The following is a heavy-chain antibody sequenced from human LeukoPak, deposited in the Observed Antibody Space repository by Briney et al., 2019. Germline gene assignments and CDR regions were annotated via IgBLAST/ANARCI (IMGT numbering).Heavy chain of an antibody. J-gene: IGHJ6*03. D-gene: IGHD5/OR15-5a*01. Sequence: SQTLSLTCAISGDSVSSNSAAWNWIRQSPSRGLGWLGRAYYRSKWYYDYATSVKGRITINPDTSKNQFSLQLSSVTSEDTAVYYCAQSYSVRLGQESYYYFYVDVWGKGTKITVSS. CDR1: GDSVSSNSAA. CDR3: AQSYSVRLGQESYYYFYVDV. CDR2: AYYRSKWYY. V-gene: IGHV6-1*01.